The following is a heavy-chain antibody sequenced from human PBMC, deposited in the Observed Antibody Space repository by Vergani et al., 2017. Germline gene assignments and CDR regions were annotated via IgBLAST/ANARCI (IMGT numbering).Heavy chain of an antibody. CDR3: ARAYYDFWSGYYTGQYYFDY. V-gene: IGHV3-49*04. D-gene: IGHD3-3*01. J-gene: IGHJ4*02. CDR1: GFTFGDYA. CDR2: IRSKAYGGTT. Sequence: VQLVESGGGLVQPGRSLRLSCTASGFTFGDYAMSWVRQAPGKGLEWVGFIRSKAYGGTTEYAASVKGRFTISRDDSKNTLYLQMNSLRDEDTAVYYCARAYYDFWSGYYTGQYYFDYWGQGTLVTVSS.